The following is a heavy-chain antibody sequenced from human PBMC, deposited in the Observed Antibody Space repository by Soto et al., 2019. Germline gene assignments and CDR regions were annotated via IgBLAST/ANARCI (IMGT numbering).Heavy chain of an antibody. D-gene: IGHD3-3*01. J-gene: IGHJ6*02. CDR1: GGTFSSYA. CDR3: ARSTSTIFGVVIRRGMDV. V-gene: IGHV1-69*12. Sequence: QVQLVQSGAEVKKPGSSVKVSCKASGGTFSSYAISWVRQAPGQGLEWMGGIIPIFGTANYAQKFQGRVTITADXYTXTXSMELSSLRSEDTAVYYCARSTSTIFGVVIRRGMDVWGQGTTVTVSS. CDR2: IIPIFGTA.